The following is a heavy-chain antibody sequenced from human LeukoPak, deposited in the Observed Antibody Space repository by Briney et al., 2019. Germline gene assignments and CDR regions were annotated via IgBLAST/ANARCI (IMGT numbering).Heavy chain of an antibody. V-gene: IGHV1-18*04. CDR1: GYSFSTFD. J-gene: IGHJ6*03. CDR2: INVYSGST. CDR3: ATEATSPDYNYYMDV. Sequence: ASVKVSCKASGYSFSTFDITWVRQAPGQGLEWMGWINVYSGSTHYAQILQGRVTMTTDTSTSTAYMELRSLRSDDTAVYYCATEATSPDYNYYMDVWGKGTTVTVSS. D-gene: IGHD2-2*01.